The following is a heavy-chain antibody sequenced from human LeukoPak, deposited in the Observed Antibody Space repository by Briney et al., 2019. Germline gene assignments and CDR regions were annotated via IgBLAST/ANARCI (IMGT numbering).Heavy chain of an antibody. V-gene: IGHV3-23*01. J-gene: IGHJ6*03. CDR3: AKPKGGRRIYYYYMDV. CDR2: ISGSGGST. CDR1: GFTFSSYG. D-gene: IGHD2-15*01. Sequence: GGSLRLSCAASGFTFSSYGMSWVRQAPGKGLEWVSAISGSGGSTYYADSVKGRFTISRDNSKNTLYLQMNSLRAEDTAVYYCAKPKGGRRIYYYYMDVWGKGTTVTISS.